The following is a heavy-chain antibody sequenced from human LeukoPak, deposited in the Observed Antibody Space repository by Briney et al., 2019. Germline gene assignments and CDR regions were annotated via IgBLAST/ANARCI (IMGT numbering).Heavy chain of an antibody. J-gene: IGHJ3*02. Sequence: GESPQIPCKASGYSFTSCWIGCVRQMPGKGLEWMGIIYPGDSGTRYSPSFPGQVTISADKSIITAYLQWSSLTASHTAMYYCAGAGDSSGYGTFHIWGQGTMVTVSS. V-gene: IGHV5-51*01. CDR2: IYPGDSGT. D-gene: IGHD3-22*01. CDR1: GYSFTSCW. CDR3: AGAGDSSGYGTFHI.